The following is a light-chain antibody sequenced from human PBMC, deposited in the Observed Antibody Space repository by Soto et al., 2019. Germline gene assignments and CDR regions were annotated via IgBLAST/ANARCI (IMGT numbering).Light chain of an antibody. Sequence: QSALTQPASVSGSPGQSITISCSGTSSDVGSYDHVAWYQQFPGKTPKLMIYEVSNRPSGVSSRFSGSKSGNTASLTISGLQAEDEADYYCISYTGSSTSYVSGSGTKATV. J-gene: IGLJ1*01. CDR3: ISYTGSSTSYV. V-gene: IGLV2-14*01. CDR1: SSDVGSYDH. CDR2: EVS.